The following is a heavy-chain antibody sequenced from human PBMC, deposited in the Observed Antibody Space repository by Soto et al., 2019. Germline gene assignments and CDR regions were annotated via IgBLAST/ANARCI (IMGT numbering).Heavy chain of an antibody. CDR1: GFTFSSYA. D-gene: IGHD4-4*01. CDR2: VSGSGGST. J-gene: IGHJ6*03. CDR3: AKDFSNSDVYYFYYYMDV. V-gene: IGHV3-23*01. Sequence: GGSLRLSCAASGFTFSSYAMSWVRQAPGKGLEWVSAVSGSGGSTYYADSVKGRFTISRDNSKNTLYLQMNSLRAEDTAIYYCAKDFSNSDVYYFYYYMDVWGKGTTVTASS.